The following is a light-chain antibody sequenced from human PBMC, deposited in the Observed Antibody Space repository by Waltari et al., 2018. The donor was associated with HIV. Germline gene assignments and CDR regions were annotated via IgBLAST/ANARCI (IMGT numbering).Light chain of an antibody. CDR1: SGSIASNY. CDR3: QSYDSNSWL. J-gene: IGLJ3*02. CDR2: EDN. V-gene: IGLV6-57*03. Sequence: NFMLTQPHSVSESPGKTVTISCTRSSGSIASNYVQWSQQRPGSAPTTVICEDNQRPPGVPDRFSGSIDSSSNSASLTISGLRTEDEAHYYCQSYDSNSWLFGAGTKLTVL.